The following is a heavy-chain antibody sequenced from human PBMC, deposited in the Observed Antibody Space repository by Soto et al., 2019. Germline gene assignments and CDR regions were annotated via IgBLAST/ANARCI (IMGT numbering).Heavy chain of an antibody. Sequence: SETLSLTCAVYGGSFSGYYWSWIRQPPGKGLEWIGEINHSGSTNYNPSLKSRVTISVDTSKNQFSLKLSSVTAADTAVYYCARGLRFAQDYRGYYFDYWGQGTLVTVSS. D-gene: IGHD3-10*01. CDR3: ARGLRFAQDYRGYYFDY. CDR1: GGSFSGYY. CDR2: INHSGST. J-gene: IGHJ4*02. V-gene: IGHV4-34*01.